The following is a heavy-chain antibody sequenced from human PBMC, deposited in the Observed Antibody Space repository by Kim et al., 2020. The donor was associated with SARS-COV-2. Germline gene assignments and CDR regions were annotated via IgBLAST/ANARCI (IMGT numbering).Heavy chain of an antibody. CDR2: IIPIFGTA. CDR3: ARDLRHGDYAFDYYGMDV. D-gene: IGHD4-17*01. J-gene: IGHJ6*02. Sequence: SVKVSCKASGGTFSSYAISWVRQAPGQGLEWMGGIIPIFGTANYAQKFQGRVTITADESTSTAYMELSSLRSEDTAVYYCARDLRHGDYAFDYYGMDVWGQGTTVTVSS. CDR1: GGTFSSYA. V-gene: IGHV1-69*13.